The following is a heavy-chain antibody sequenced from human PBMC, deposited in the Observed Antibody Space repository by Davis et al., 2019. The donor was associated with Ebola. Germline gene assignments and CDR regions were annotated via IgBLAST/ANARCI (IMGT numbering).Heavy chain of an antibody. CDR1: GYTFTSYG. J-gene: IGHJ6*02. D-gene: IGHD6-13*01. CDR2: ISAYNGNT. Sequence: AASVKVSCKASGYTFTSYGISWLRQAPGQGLEWMGWISAYNGNTNYAQKLQGRVTMTTDTSTSTAYMELRSLRSDDTAVYYCARGRKVGYSSSYYYYYGMDVWGQGTTVTVSS. CDR3: ARGRKVGYSSSYYYYYGMDV. V-gene: IGHV1-18*01.